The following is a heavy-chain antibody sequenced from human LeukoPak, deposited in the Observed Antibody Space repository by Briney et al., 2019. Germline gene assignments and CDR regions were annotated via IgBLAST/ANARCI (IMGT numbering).Heavy chain of an antibody. CDR2: INPNSGDT. J-gene: IGHJ4*02. Sequence: ASVKVSCKASGYTFTGYHMHWVRQAPGQGLEWMGRINPNSGDTNYAQKFQGRVTMTRDTSISTAYMELSRLRSDDTAMYYCTRDYCSSTSCLFDYWGQGTLVTVSS. CDR1: GYTFTGYH. CDR3: TRDYCSSTSCLFDY. D-gene: IGHD2-2*01. V-gene: IGHV1-2*06.